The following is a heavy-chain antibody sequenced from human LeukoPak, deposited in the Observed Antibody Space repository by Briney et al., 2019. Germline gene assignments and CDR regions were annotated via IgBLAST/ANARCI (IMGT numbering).Heavy chain of an antibody. CDR3: ARDQGSPFAGAGFDY. D-gene: IGHD3-10*01. J-gene: IGHJ4*02. V-gene: IGHV3-33*08. Sequence: TGGSLRLSCAASGFTFSSYGMHWVRQAPGKGLEWVAVIWYDGSNKYYADSVKGRFTISRDNSKNTLYLQMNSLRAEDTAVYYCARDQGSPFAGAGFDYWGQGTLVTVSS. CDR1: GFTFSSYG. CDR2: IWYDGSNK.